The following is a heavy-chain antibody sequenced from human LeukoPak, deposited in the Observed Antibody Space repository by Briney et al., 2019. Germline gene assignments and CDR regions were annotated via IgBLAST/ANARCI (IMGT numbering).Heavy chain of an antibody. CDR3: AKVRGTYSTFDAFDI. Sequence: GGSLRLSCAASGSTFSTYAMNWVRQAPGKGLEWVSVISGSGGGTYYADSVKGRFTISRDNSKNTLYLRMNSLRAEDTAVYYCAKVRGTYSTFDAFDIWGQGTMVTVSS. J-gene: IGHJ3*02. CDR1: GSTFSTYA. D-gene: IGHD1-26*01. V-gene: IGHV3-23*01. CDR2: ISGSGGGT.